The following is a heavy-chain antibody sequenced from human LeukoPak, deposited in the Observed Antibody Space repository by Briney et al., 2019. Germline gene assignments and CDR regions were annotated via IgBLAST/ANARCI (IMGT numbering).Heavy chain of an antibody. J-gene: IGHJ4*02. V-gene: IGHV3-74*01. CDR3: ARDSDSSGST. CDR2: INSDGSNT. CDR1: GFTFSTNW. D-gene: IGHD3-22*01. Sequence: GGSLRLSCAASGFTFSTNWMHWVRQVPGKGLVWVSRINSDGSNTRYADSVKGRFTISRDNAKNTLYLQMNSLRAGDTAVYYCARDSDSSGSTWGQGTLVTVSS.